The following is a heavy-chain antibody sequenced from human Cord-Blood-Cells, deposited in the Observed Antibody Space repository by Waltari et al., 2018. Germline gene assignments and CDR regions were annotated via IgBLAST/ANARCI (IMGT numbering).Heavy chain of an antibody. V-gene: IGHV3-30*04. CDR1: GFTFSSYD. Sequence: QVQLVESGGGVVQPGRSLRLSCAASGFTFSSYDMHWVRQAPGKGLECVAVISYDGSNKYYADSVKGRFTISRDNSKNTLYLQMNSLRAEDTAVYYCARVSTMVRGVNGGLDYWGQGTLVTVSS. CDR2: ISYDGSNK. CDR3: ARVSTMVRGVNGGLDY. J-gene: IGHJ4*02. D-gene: IGHD3-10*01.